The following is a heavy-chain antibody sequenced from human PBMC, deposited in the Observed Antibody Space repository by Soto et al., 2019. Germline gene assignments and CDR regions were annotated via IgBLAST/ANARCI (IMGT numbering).Heavy chain of an antibody. CDR2: ISYDGSNK. V-gene: IGHV3-30*18. J-gene: IGHJ6*02. CDR3: AKELSSGWYFKYYYYGMDV. D-gene: IGHD6-19*01. Sequence: HPGGSLRLSCAASGFTFSSCGMHWVRQAPGKGLEWVAVISYDGSNKYYADSVKGRFTISRDNSKNTLYLQMNSLRAEDTAVYYCAKELSSGWYFKYYYYGMDVWGQGTTVTVSS. CDR1: GFTFSSCG.